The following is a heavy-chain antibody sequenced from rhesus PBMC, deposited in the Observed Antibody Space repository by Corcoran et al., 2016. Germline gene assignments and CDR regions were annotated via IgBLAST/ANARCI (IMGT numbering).Heavy chain of an antibody. CDR2: IDGNIAGT. J-gene: IGHJ4*01. V-gene: IGHV4-81*01. Sequence: QLQLQESGPGLVKPSETLSLTCAVSGGSISGYSWSWIRQPPGTGLEWIGNIDGNIAGTNSNPSLKSRVTISKDTSKNQFSLKLRSVTAADTAVYYCARLRQYYFDYWGQGVLVTVSS. CDR1: GGSISGYS. CDR3: ARLRQYYFDY. D-gene: IGHD6-25*01.